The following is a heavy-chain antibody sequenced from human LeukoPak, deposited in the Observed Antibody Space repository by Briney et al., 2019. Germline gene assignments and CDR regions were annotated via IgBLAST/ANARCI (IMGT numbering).Heavy chain of an antibody. CDR1: GFPFSSYA. Sequence: GGSLRLSCSASGFPFSSYAMHWVRQAPGKGLEWVAVISYDGSNKYYADSVKGRFTISRDNSKNTLYLQMNSLRAEDTAVYYCARPGYSSGWFDYWGQGTLVTVSS. D-gene: IGHD6-19*01. CDR2: ISYDGSNK. J-gene: IGHJ4*02. V-gene: IGHV3-30-3*01. CDR3: ARPGYSSGWFDY.